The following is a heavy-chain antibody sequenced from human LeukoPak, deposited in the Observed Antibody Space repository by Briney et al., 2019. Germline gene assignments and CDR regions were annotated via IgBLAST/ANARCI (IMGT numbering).Heavy chain of an antibody. CDR1: GFPLSTCG. V-gene: IGHV3-48*01. J-gene: IGHJ3*02. Sequence: GGPLTLFCAACGFPLSTCGMHWLRQAPGKGLEWVSYISGSRFTIYYADSVKGRFTISRDNAKKSLYLQMNSLRAEDTAVYYCAKDAQYYYDSSGYYYGLAFDIWGQGTMVTVSS. CDR2: ISGSRFTI. D-gene: IGHD3-22*01. CDR3: AKDAQYYYDSSGYYYGLAFDI.